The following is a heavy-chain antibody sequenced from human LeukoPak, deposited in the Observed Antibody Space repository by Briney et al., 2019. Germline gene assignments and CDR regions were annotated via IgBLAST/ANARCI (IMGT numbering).Heavy chain of an antibody. CDR1: GGTFSSYA. Sequence: GASVKVSCKASGGTFSSYAISWVRQAPGQGLEWMGWINTNTGNPTYAPGFTGHLVFSLDTSDNTAYLHLSSLKADDTAVYYCARDRIEVGGFDPWGQGILVTVSS. CDR3: ARDRIEVGGFDP. V-gene: IGHV7-4-1*02. J-gene: IGHJ5*02. D-gene: IGHD6-19*01. CDR2: INTNTGNP.